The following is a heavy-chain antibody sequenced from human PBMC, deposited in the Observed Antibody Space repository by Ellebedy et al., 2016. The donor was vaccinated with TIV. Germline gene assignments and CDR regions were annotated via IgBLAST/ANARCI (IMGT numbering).Heavy chain of an antibody. D-gene: IGHD3-10*01. CDR2: IYSGGST. V-gene: IGHV3-53*01. CDR1: GFTVSSNY. J-gene: IGHJ4*02. Sequence: GESLKISCAASGFTVSSNYMSWVRQAPGKGLEWGSVIYSGGSTYYADSVKGRFTISRDNSKNTLYLQMNSLRAEDTAVYYCASTGREQVDYWGQGTLVTVSS. CDR3: ASTGREQVDY.